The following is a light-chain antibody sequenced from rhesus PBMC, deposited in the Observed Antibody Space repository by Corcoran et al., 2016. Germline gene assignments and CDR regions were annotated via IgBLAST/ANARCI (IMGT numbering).Light chain of an antibody. CDR3: QQYNSLPFT. V-gene: IGKV1-32*01. Sequence: DIQMTQSPSSLSASVGDRVTITCRASQGISSYLNWYQQKPGKAPKLLIHYANRLESGVPSRFSGSGSGTEFTLTISSLQPEDFATYYCQQYNSLPFTFGPGNKLDIK. CDR2: YAN. J-gene: IGKJ3*01. CDR1: QGISSY.